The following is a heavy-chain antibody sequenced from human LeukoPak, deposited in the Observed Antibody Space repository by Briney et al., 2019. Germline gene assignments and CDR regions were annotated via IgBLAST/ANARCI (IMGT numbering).Heavy chain of an antibody. J-gene: IGHJ4*02. CDR3: ARPSTTIFGVVIDY. V-gene: IGHV4-39*01. CDR2: IYYSGST. Sequence: SETLSLTCTVSGGSISSSRYYWDRIRQPPGKGLEWIGRIYYSGSTYYNPSLKSRVTISADTSKNQFSLKLSSVTAADTAVYYCARPSTTIFGVVIDYWGQGALVTVSS. CDR1: GGSISSSRYY. D-gene: IGHD3-3*01.